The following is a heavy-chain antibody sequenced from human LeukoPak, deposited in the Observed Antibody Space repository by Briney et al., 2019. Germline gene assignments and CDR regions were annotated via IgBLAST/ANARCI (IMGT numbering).Heavy chain of an antibody. Sequence: SETLSLTCAVYGGSFSGYYWSWIRQPPGKGLEWIGEINHSGSTNYNPSLKSRVTISVDTSKNQLSLKLSSVTAADTAVYYCARVRGDFWSGYSNCFDYWGQGTLVTVSS. D-gene: IGHD3-3*01. CDR3: ARVRGDFWSGYSNCFDY. J-gene: IGHJ4*02. CDR1: GGSFSGYY. V-gene: IGHV4-34*01. CDR2: INHSGST.